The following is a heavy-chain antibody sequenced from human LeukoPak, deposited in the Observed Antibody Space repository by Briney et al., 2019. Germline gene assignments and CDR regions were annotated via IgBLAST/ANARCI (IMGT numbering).Heavy chain of an antibody. CDR2: ISSSSSYI. D-gene: IGHD5-18*01. J-gene: IGHJ4*02. Sequence: GGSLRLSCAASGFTFSSYSTNRVRQAPGKGLEWVSSISSSSSYIYYADSVKGRFTISRDNAKNSLYLQMNSLRAEDTAVYYCARSVGTAMVPFDYWGQGTLVAVSS. CDR3: ARSVGTAMVPFDY. V-gene: IGHV3-21*01. CDR1: GFTFSSYS.